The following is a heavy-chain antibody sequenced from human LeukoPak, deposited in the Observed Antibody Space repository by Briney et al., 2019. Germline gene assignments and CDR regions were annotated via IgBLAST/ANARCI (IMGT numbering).Heavy chain of an antibody. Sequence: GGSLRLSCAASGFTFSSYGMHWVRQAPGKGLVWVSRINMDGSSITYADSVKGRFTISRDNAKNTLYLQMNSLRAEDTAVYHCTRGNYYAMDVWGQGTTVTVSS. V-gene: IGHV3-74*01. CDR1: GFTFSSYG. CDR2: INMDGSSI. CDR3: TRGNYYAMDV. J-gene: IGHJ6*02.